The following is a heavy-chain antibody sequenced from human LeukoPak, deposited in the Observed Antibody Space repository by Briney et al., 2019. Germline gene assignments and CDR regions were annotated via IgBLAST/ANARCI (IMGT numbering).Heavy chain of an antibody. D-gene: IGHD6-6*01. CDR2: INPSGGST. CDR3: ASGLYSSSPNVDY. Sequence: ASVEVSCKASGYTFTSYYMHWVRQAPGQGLEWMGIINPSGGSTSYAQKFQGRVTISRDTSASTAYMELSNLRSEDTAVYYCASGLYSSSPNVDYWGQGTLVTVSS. J-gene: IGHJ4*02. V-gene: IGHV1-46*01. CDR1: GYTFTSYY.